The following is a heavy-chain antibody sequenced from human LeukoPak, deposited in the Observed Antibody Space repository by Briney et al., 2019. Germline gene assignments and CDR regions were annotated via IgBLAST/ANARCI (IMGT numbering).Heavy chain of an antibody. J-gene: IGHJ4*02. CDR1: GYTFSSYA. D-gene: IGHD2-2*01. Sequence: SVKVSCKASGYTFSSYAISWVRQAPGQGLEWMGGINPIIGTANYAQKFQGRVTITADKSTSTAYMELSSLRSEDTAVYCCASLEPLEYQLLMEDYWGQGTLVTVSS. V-gene: IGHV1-69*06. CDR2: INPIIGTA. CDR3: ASLEPLEYQLLMEDY.